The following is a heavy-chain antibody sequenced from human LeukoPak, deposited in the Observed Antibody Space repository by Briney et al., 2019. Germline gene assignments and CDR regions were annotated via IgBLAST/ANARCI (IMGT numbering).Heavy chain of an antibody. CDR3: AKDRLSMSMIRGIISPSPFDN. J-gene: IGHJ4*02. Sequence: PGRSLRLSCATSGFTFDDYAMHWVRQAPGKGLEWVSGISWNNDNIGYADSAKGRFTISRENSKNTLYLQMNSLRAEDTAVYYCAKDRLSMSMIRGIISPSPFDNWGQGTLVTVSS. D-gene: IGHD3-10*01. CDR2: ISWNNDNI. CDR1: GFTFDDYA. V-gene: IGHV3-9*01.